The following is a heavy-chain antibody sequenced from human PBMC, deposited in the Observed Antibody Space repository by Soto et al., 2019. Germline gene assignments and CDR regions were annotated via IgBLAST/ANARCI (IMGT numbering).Heavy chain of an antibody. D-gene: IGHD3-10*01. V-gene: IGHV4-34*01. CDR3: ARGLRGIDS. CDR1: GGSFSGYY. J-gene: IGHJ4*02. CDR2: INHSGST. Sequence: SETLSLTCAVYGGSFSGYYWSWIRQPPGKGLEWIGEINHSGSTNYNPSLKSRVTISVDTSKNQFSLKLSSVTAADTAVYYCARGLRGIDSWGQGTLVTVSS.